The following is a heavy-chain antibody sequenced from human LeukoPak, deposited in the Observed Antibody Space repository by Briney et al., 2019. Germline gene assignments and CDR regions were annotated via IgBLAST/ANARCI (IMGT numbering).Heavy chain of an antibody. CDR1: GFTFSNYA. Sequence: GGSLRLSYAASGFTFSNYAMSWVRQAPGKGLEWVSAISGGGGSTYSADSVKGRFTISRDNSKNTLYLQMNSLRAEDTAVYYCAKEPHYALFDYWGQGTLVTVSS. V-gene: IGHV3-23*01. J-gene: IGHJ4*02. D-gene: IGHD4-17*01. CDR3: AKEPHYALFDY. CDR2: ISGGGGST.